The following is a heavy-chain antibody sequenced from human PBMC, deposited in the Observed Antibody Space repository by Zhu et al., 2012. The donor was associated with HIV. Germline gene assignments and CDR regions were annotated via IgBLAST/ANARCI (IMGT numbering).Heavy chain of an antibody. CDR2: IYSSGTT. CDR3: AREGQRLGSDV. V-gene: IGHV4-4*09. Sequence: QVQLQESGPGLLRPSQTLSVTCTVSGGSIANKYWGWIRQPPGKGLEWIGYIYSSGTTNYNPSLKSRVTISIDTSKNQFSLTLTSLTAADTAVYYCAREGQRLGSDVWGQGTLVTVSS. D-gene: IGHD1-26*01. J-gene: IGHJ4*01. CDR1: GGSIANKY.